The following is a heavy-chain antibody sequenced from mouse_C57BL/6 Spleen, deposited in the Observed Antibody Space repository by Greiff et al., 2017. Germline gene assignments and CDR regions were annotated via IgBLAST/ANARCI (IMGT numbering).Heavy chain of an antibody. CDR3: ARHSYYGSSYWYFDV. J-gene: IGHJ1*03. V-gene: IGHV5-17*01. CDR2: ISSGSSTI. D-gene: IGHD1-1*01. Sequence: EVKLIESGGGLVKPGGSLKLSCAASGFTFSDYGMHWVRQAPEKGLEWVAYISSGSSTIYYADTVKGRFTISRDNAKNTLFLQMTSLRSEDTAMYYCARHSYYGSSYWYFDVWGTGTTVTVSS. CDR1: GFTFSDYG.